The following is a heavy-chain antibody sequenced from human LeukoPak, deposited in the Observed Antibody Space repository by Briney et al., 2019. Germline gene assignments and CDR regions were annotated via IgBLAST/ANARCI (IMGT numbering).Heavy chain of an antibody. Sequence: SETLSLTCTVSGGSISSYYWSWIRQPPGKGLEWIGYIYYSGSTNYNPSLKSRVTISVDTSKNQFSLKLSSVTAADTAVYYCARVIPGFSYSRGWFDPWGQGTLVTVSS. CDR3: ARVIPGFSYSRGWFDP. CDR2: IYYSGST. CDR1: GGSISSYY. D-gene: IGHD2-21*01. V-gene: IGHV4-59*01. J-gene: IGHJ5*02.